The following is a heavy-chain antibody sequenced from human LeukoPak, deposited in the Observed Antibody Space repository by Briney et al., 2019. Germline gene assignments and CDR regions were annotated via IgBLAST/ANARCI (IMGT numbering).Heavy chain of an antibody. CDR1: GFTFSSYA. D-gene: IGHD2-15*01. CDR2: ISYDGSNK. V-gene: IGHV3-30-3*01. Sequence: GRSLRLSCAASGFTFSSYAMHWVRQAPGKGLEWVAVISYDGSNKYYADSVKGRFTISRDNSKNTLYLQMNSLRAEDTAVYYCARDITRESGGMVAWYYYGMDVWGQGTTVTVSS. CDR3: ARDITRESGGMVAWYYYGMDV. J-gene: IGHJ6*02.